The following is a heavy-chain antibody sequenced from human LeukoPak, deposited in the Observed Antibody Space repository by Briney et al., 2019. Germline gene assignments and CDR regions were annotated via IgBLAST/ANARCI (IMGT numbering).Heavy chain of an antibody. CDR2: INHSGST. D-gene: IGHD5-18*01. CDR3: ARGRGYSYGYFDY. V-gene: IGHV4-34*01. J-gene: IGHJ4*02. Sequence: SETLSLTCAVYGGSFSGYYWSWIRQPPGKGLEWIGEINHSGSTNYNPSLKSRVTISVDTSKNQFSLKLSSVTAADTAVYYCARGRGYSYGYFDYWGQGTLVTVSS. CDR1: GGSFSGYY.